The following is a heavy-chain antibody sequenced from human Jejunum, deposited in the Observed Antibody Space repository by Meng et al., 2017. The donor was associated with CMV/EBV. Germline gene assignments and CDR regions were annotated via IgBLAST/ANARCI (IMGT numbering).Heavy chain of an antibody. CDR2: IFSDDRK. J-gene: IGHJ4*02. CDR3: AHRPGYCSGGTCYGNFDY. Sequence: LSTSGVGVSWIRQPPGEALEWLALIFSDDRKCYSPSLKNRLTISKDTSKNQVVLTMTNMDPVDTATYYCAHRPGYCSGGTCYGNFDYWGQGALVTVSS. CDR1: LSTSGVG. V-gene: IGHV2-5*02. D-gene: IGHD2-15*01.